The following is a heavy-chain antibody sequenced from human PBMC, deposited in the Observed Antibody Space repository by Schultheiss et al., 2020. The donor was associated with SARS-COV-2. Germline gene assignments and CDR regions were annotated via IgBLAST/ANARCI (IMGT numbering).Heavy chain of an antibody. V-gene: IGHV4-34*01. Sequence: SQTLSLTCTVSGGSISSYYWSWIRQPPGKGLEWIGEINHSGSTNYNPSLKSRVTISVDTSKNQFSLKLSSVTAADTAVYYCARGSVGNYYYYYMDVWGKGTTVTVSS. D-gene: IGHD1-1*01. CDR2: INHSGST. J-gene: IGHJ6*03. CDR3: ARGSVGNYYYYYMDV. CDR1: GGSISSYY.